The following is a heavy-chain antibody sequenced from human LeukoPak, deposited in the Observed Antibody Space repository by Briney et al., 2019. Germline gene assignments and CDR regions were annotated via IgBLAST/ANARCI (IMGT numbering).Heavy chain of an antibody. CDR2: ISGSGGST. D-gene: IGHD6-25*01. J-gene: IGHJ5*02. CDR1: GFNFSSYP. CDR3: AKDHRGFHETTEFDP. Sequence: PGGSLRLSCSVSGFNFSSYPMSWGRQAPGKGLEWVSTISGSGGSTYYADSVKGRFTISRDNSKNTLYLQMNSLRAEDTAVYYGAKDHRGFHETTEFDPWGQGTLVTVSS. V-gene: IGHV3-23*01.